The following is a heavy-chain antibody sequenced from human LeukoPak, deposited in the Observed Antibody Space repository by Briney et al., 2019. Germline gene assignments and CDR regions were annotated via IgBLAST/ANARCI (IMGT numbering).Heavy chain of an antibody. CDR1: GGSISSYY. V-gene: IGHV4-59*01. CDR2: IYYSGST. CDR3: ATFYGGNLGYFDY. Sequence: PSETLSLTCTVPGGSISSYYWSWIRQPAGKGLEWIGYIYYSGSTNYNPSLKSRVTISVDTSKNQFSLKLSSVTAADTAVYYCATFYGGNLGYFDYWGQGTLVTVSS. D-gene: IGHD4-17*01. J-gene: IGHJ4*02.